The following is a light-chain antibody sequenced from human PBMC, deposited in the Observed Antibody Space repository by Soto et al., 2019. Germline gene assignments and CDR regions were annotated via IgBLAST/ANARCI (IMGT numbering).Light chain of an antibody. V-gene: IGKV3-20*01. CDR2: DAS. CDR1: QSLTSTY. Sequence: EIVLTQSPATLSLSPGSRSTLSWRASQSLTSTYLAWYQQKPGQAPRLVIYDASSRATGIPDRFSGSGSGTDFTLTISRLEPEDFAVYYCQQYGSSPWTFGQGTKVDIK. CDR3: QQYGSSPWT. J-gene: IGKJ1*01.